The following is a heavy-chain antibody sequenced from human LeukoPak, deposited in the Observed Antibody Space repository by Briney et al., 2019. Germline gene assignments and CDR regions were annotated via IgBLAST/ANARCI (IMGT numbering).Heavy chain of an antibody. CDR1: GGSISNTYYY. D-gene: IGHD2-2*01. V-gene: IGHV4-39*01. J-gene: IGHJ4*02. CDR2: IYYSGNT. Sequence: SETLSLTCTVSGGSISNTYYYWGWIRQPPGKGLEWIATIYYSGNTFYNPSLESRVTISVDTSKNQFSLRLTSVTAADTAVYYCARLVGCSSTSCQYYFDYWGQGTLVTVSS. CDR3: ARLVGCSSTSCQYYFDY.